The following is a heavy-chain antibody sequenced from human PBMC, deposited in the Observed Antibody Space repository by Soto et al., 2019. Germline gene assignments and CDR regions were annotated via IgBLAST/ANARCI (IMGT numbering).Heavy chain of an antibody. CDR1: GFTFSSYA. J-gene: IGHJ3*02. D-gene: IGHD3-22*01. V-gene: IGHV3-23*01. Sequence: GGSLRLSCAASGFTFSSYAMSWVRQAPGKGLEWVSAISGSGGSTYYADSVKGRFTISRDNSKNTLYLQMNSLRAEDTAVYYCAKDLSRPRITMIVVGLDAFDIWGQGTMVTVSS. CDR3: AKDLSRPRITMIVVGLDAFDI. CDR2: ISGSGGST.